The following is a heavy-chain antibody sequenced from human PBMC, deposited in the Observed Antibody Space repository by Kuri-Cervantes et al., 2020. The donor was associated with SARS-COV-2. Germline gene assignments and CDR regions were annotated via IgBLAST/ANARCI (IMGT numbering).Heavy chain of an antibody. V-gene: IGHV4-61*09. D-gene: IGHD2-2*01. CDR1: GGSISSHSYF. Sequence: SETLSLTCTVSGGSISSHSYFWSWIRQPAGKGLEWIGHIYSSGSTNYNPSLKSRVTISVDTSKNQFSLKLSSVTAADTAVYYCARGGGDCSSTSCPYYYYYMDVWGKGTTVTVSS. CDR2: IYSSGST. J-gene: IGHJ6*03. CDR3: ARGGGDCSSTSCPYYYYYMDV.